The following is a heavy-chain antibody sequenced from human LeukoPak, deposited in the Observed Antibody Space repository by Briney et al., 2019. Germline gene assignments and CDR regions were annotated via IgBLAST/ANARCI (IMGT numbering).Heavy chain of an antibody. Sequence: PGGSLRLSCTASEVTFSSYWMHWVRQPPGKGLLWVSRINSDGSSTSYADAVKGRFTISRDNAKNTLYLRMNSLRAEDTAVYYCARGGLTGTTIPYFDYWGQGTLVTVSS. CDR2: INSDGSST. J-gene: IGHJ4*02. V-gene: IGHV3-74*01. CDR1: EVTFSSYW. CDR3: ARGGLTGTTIPYFDY. D-gene: IGHD1-7*01.